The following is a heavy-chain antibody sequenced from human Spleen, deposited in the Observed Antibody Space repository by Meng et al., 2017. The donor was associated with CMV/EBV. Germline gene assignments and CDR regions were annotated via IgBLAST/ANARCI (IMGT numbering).Heavy chain of an antibody. V-gene: IGHV1-2*02. CDR1: GYTFTGYY. CDR2: INPNSGGT. J-gene: IGHJ6*02. CDR3: ARVQGGQRGMDV. Sequence: ASVKVSCKASGYTFTGYYMHWVRQAPGQGLEWMGWINPNSGGTNYAQKFQGRVTMTRDTSISTAYMELSRLRSDDTAVYYCARVQGGQRGMDVWGQGTTVTVSS. D-gene: IGHD5-24*01.